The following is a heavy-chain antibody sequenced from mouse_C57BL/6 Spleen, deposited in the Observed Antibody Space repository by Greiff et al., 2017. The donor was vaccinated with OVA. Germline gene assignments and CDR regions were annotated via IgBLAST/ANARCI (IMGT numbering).Heavy chain of an antibody. Sequence: QVQLKESGPGLVAPSQSLSITCTVSGFSLTSYGLHWVRQPPGKGLEWLVVIWSYGSTTYNSALKSRLSISKDNSKSQVCLKMNSLQTDATAMYYCARPDISGGFAYWGQGTLVTVSA. CDR1: GFSLTSYG. J-gene: IGHJ3*01. D-gene: IGHD3-1*01. CDR3: ARPDISGGFAY. CDR2: IWSYGST. V-gene: IGHV2-6*03.